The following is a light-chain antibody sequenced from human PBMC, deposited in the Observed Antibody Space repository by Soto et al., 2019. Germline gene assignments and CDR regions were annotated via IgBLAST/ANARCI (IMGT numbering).Light chain of an antibody. Sequence: EIVLTQSPGTLSLSPGERATLSCRASQSVSSSYLAWYQQKPGQAPRLLIYGTSSRATAIPDRFSGSGSGTDFTLTISRLEPEDFAVYYCQQYGSSPWTLCQGTKVDIK. J-gene: IGKJ1*01. CDR3: QQYGSSPWT. V-gene: IGKV3-20*01. CDR1: QSVSSSY. CDR2: GTS.